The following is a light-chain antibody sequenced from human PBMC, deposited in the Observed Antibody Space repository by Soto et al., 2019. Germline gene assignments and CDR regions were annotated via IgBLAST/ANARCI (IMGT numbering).Light chain of an antibody. CDR3: TSYVGNDIGV. J-gene: IGLJ3*02. V-gene: IGLV2-8*01. Sequence: QSVLTQPPSASGSPGQSVTISCTGTSSDVGAYKYVSWYQQYPGKAPKLMIYEVTKRPSGVPDRFSGSKSGNTASLTVSGLQAEDEADHYCTSYVGNDIGVFGGGTKLTVL. CDR2: EVT. CDR1: SSDVGAYKY.